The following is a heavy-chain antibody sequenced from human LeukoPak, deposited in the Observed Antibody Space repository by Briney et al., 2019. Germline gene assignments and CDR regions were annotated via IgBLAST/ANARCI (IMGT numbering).Heavy chain of an antibody. Sequence: SETLSLTCTVSGGSISSYYWSWIRQPAGKGLESIGHISTSGSTNYNPSLKSRVTMSVDTSKNQFSLKLSSVTAADTALYYCARGDCSSTICYSPMDVWGKGTTVTVSS. V-gene: IGHV4-4*07. CDR3: ARGDCSSTICYSPMDV. J-gene: IGHJ6*03. CDR1: GGSISSYY. D-gene: IGHD2-2*01. CDR2: ISTSGST.